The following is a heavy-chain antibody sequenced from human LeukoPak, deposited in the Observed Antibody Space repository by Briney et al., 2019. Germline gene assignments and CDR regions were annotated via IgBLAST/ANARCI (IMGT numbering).Heavy chain of an antibody. J-gene: IGHJ3*02. V-gene: IGHV1-69*05. CDR3: PRDHVLGSSSWYIAFDI. Sequence: ASVKVSCKASGGTFSSYAISWVRQAPGQGLEWMGRIIPIFGTANYAQKFQGRVTITTDESTSTAYMELSSLRSEDTAVYYCPRDHVLGSSSWYIAFDIWGQETMVTVSS. CDR1: GGTFSSYA. CDR2: IIPIFGTA. D-gene: IGHD6-13*01.